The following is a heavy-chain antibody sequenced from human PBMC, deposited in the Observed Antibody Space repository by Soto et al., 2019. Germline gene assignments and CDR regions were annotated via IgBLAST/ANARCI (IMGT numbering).Heavy chain of an antibody. CDR3: ARYADRSSTSCYLVGDDAFDI. D-gene: IGHD2-2*01. CDR2: IYYSGST. CDR1: GGSISSGDYY. Sequence: SETLSLTCTVSGGSISSGDYYWSWIRQPPGKGLEWIGYIYYSGSTYYNPSLKSRVTISVDTSKNQFSLKLSSVTAADTAVYYCARYADRSSTSCYLVGDDAFDIWGQGTMVTVSS. V-gene: IGHV4-30-4*01. J-gene: IGHJ3*02.